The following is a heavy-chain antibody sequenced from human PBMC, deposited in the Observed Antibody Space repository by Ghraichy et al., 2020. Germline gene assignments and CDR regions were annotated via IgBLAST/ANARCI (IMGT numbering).Heavy chain of an antibody. CDR1: GGSFSGYY. Sequence: SETLSLTCAVYGGSFSGYYWSWIRQPPGKGLEWIGEINHSGSTNYNPSLKSRGTISVDTSKNQFSLKLSAVTAADTAVYYCARGWGAIAVATFDYWGQGTLVTVSS. CDR3: ARGWGAIAVATFDY. CDR2: INHSGST. D-gene: IGHD6-19*01. V-gene: IGHV4-34*01. J-gene: IGHJ4*02.